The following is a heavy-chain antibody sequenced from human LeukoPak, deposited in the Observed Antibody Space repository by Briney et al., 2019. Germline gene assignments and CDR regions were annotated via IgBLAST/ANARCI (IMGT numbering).Heavy chain of an antibody. Sequence: PGGSLRLSCAASGFTFSSYWMSWVRQAPGKGLEWVANIKQDGSEKYYVDSVKGRFTISRDNAKNSLYLQMNSLRAEDTAVYYCARDLPAWNIVVFDYWGQGTLVTVSS. CDR2: IKQDGSEK. V-gene: IGHV3-7*01. D-gene: IGHD3-22*01. J-gene: IGHJ4*02. CDR3: ARDLPAWNIVVFDY. CDR1: GFTFSSYW.